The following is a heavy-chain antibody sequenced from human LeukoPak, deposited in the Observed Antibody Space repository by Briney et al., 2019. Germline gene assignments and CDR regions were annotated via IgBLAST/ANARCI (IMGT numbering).Heavy chain of an antibody. CDR1: GFTFSGYW. D-gene: IGHD6-19*01. CDR2: IQQDGSEK. CDR3: ARVPHSYSSGWLAYFDY. J-gene: IGHJ4*02. V-gene: IGHV3-7*04. Sequence: PGGSLRLSCAASGFTFSGYWMSWVRQAPGKGLEWEAYIQQDGSEKYYVDSVKGRFTISRDNAKNSLYLQMNSLRAEDTAVYYCARVPHSYSSGWLAYFDYWGQGTLVPVSS.